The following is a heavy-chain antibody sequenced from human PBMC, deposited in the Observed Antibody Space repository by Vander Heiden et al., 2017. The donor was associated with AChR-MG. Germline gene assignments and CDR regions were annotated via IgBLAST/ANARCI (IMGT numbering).Heavy chain of an antibody. D-gene: IGHD5-12*01. V-gene: IGHV1-69*01. CDR1: GGTFSSYA. J-gene: IGHJ3*02. CDR3: ARGEDGYPHSAAFDI. CDR2: IIPIFGTA. Sequence: VSCKASGGTFSSYAISWVRQAPGQGLEWMGGIIPIFGTANYAQKFQGRVTITADESTSTAYMELSSLRSEDTAVYYCARGEDGYPHSAAFDIWGQGTMVTVSS.